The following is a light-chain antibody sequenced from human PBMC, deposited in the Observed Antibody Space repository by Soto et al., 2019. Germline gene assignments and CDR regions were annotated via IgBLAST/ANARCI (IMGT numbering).Light chain of an antibody. CDR3: SSYAGSNNLYV. Sequence: QSVLTQPPSASGTPGQRVTISCSGSSSNIGSNYVYWYQQLPGTAPKLLIYRNNQRPSGVPDRFSGSKSGNTASLTVSGLQAEDEADYYCSSYAGSNNLYVFGTGTKLTVL. V-gene: IGLV1-47*01. CDR1: SSNIGSNY. J-gene: IGLJ1*01. CDR2: RNN.